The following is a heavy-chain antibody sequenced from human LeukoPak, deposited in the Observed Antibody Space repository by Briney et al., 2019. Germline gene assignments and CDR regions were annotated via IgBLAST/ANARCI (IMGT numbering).Heavy chain of an antibody. D-gene: IGHD1-26*01. CDR3: ARGGGSYYTVDY. CDR1: RFTFDDYG. J-gene: IGHJ4*02. Sequence: PGRSLRLSCVASRFTFDDYGIGWVCQAPGKGLEWVSGINWNGGRTGYADSVKGRFTISRDNAKNSLYLQMNSLRAEDTALYYCARGGGSYYTVDYWGQGTLVTVSS. CDR2: INWNGGRT. V-gene: IGHV3-20*04.